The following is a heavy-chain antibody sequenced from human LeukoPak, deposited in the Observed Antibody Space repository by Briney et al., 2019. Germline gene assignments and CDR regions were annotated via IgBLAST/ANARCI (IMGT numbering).Heavy chain of an antibody. CDR3: ARHDPIVGTPDAFDI. J-gene: IGHJ3*02. CDR2: IYYSGNT. D-gene: IGHD1-26*01. CDR1: GGSISSYY. V-gene: IGHV4-59*08. Sequence: SETLSLTCTVSGGSISSYYWSWIRQPPGKGLEWIAYIYYSGNTDHNPSLKSRVTISLDTSKNQFSLKLSSVTAADTAVYYCARHDPIVGTPDAFDIWGQGTMVTVSS.